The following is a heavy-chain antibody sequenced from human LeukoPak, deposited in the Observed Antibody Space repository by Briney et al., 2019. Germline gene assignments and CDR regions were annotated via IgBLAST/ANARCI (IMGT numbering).Heavy chain of an antibody. Sequence: TGGSLRLSCAASGFTFSTYAMSWVRQAPGKGLEWVSVIGGSGGNTYYADPVKGRFTISRDNSKNTLYLQMNSLRAEDTALYYCAKGLSGYVPFDYWGQGTLVTVSS. CDR1: GFTFSTYA. CDR3: AKGLSGYVPFDY. V-gene: IGHV3-23*01. D-gene: IGHD5-12*01. J-gene: IGHJ4*02. CDR2: IGGSGGNT.